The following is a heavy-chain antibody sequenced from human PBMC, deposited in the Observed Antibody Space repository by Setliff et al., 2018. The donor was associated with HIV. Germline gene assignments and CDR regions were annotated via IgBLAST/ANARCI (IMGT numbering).Heavy chain of an antibody. J-gene: IGHJ5*01. CDR3: ARDAVEASIPGGWFDS. D-gene: IGHD2-21*01. V-gene: IGHV4-31*03. CDR1: GGSVSSGAYF. CDR2: MSKRGTY. Sequence: ASETLSLTCTVSGGSVSSGAYFWSGIRQHPGKGLEWMGYMSKRGTYIINPSLESRMTMSVDTSKNQLYLRLKSVTAAETAVYFCARDAVEASIPGGWFDSWGPGTLVTVSS.